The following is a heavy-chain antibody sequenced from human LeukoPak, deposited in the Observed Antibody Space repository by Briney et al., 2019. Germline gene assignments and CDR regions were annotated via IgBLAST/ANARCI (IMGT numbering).Heavy chain of an antibody. D-gene: IGHD6-19*01. CDR1: GGSISSYY. CDR3: AAIPQPWLVWWYFDY. J-gene: IGHJ4*02. Sequence: SETLPLTCTVSGGSISSYYWSWIRQPPGKGLEWIGYIYYSGSTNYNPSLKSRVTISVDTSKNQFSLKLSSVTAADTAVYYCAAIPQPWLVWWYFDYWGQGTLVTVSS. CDR2: IYYSGST. V-gene: IGHV4-59*08.